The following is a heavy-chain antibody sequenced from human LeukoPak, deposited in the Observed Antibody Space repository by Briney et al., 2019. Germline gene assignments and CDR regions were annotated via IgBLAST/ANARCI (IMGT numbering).Heavy chain of an antibody. J-gene: IGHJ3*02. V-gene: IGHV3-30*18. Sequence: PGGSLRLSCAASGFTFSNYAMHWVRQAPDKGLEWVTVISYDGSRKYYADSVKGRFTISRDNSKNTVYLQMNSLRAEDTAVYYCAKDHGRANDAFDIWGQGTMVTVSS. CDR3: AKDHGRANDAFDI. CDR1: GFTFSNYA. CDR2: ISYDGSRK.